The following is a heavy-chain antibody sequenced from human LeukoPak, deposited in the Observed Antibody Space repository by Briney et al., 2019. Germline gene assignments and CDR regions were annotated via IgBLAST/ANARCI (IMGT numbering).Heavy chain of an antibody. D-gene: IGHD6-19*01. CDR1: AHPDSLTNR. V-gene: IGHV4-4*03. CDR2: IQFSGNT. CDR3: ARHMTVSGTRGFDN. J-gene: IGHJ4*02. Sequence: PETLPPPSAPSAHPDSLTNRCSPEPQLPGKALHPLGEIQFSGNTHYNPSLQPRVTESVAESETRVALKMSSVTAADTAVYYCARHMTVSGTRGFDNWGQGILVTVSS.